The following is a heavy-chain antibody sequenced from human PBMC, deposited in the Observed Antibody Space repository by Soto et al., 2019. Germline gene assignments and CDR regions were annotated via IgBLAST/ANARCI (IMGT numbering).Heavy chain of an antibody. CDR3: AKDLEDIVVVPAAYMDV. CDR2: ISGSGGST. V-gene: IGHV3-23*01. D-gene: IGHD2-2*01. Sequence: EVQLLESGGGLVQPGGSLRLSCAASGFTFSSYAMSWVRQAPGKGLEWVSAISGSGGSTYYADSVKGRFTISRDNSKNTLYLQMNSLRAEDTAVSYCAKDLEDIVVVPAAYMDVWGKGTTVTVSS. CDR1: GFTFSSYA. J-gene: IGHJ6*03.